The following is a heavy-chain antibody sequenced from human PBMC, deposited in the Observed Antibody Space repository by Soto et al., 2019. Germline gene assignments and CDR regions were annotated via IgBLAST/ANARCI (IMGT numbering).Heavy chain of an antibody. J-gene: IGHJ6*02. D-gene: IGHD3-22*01. Sequence: SETLSLTCTVSGGSISSGGYYWSWIRQHPGKGLEWIGYIYYSGSTYYNPSLKSRVTISVDTSKNQFSPKLSSVTAADTAVYYCARSLDSSGYYYYYYYYGMDVWGQGTTVTVSS. CDR2: IYYSGST. V-gene: IGHV4-31*03. CDR1: GGSISSGGYY. CDR3: ARSLDSSGYYYYYYYYGMDV.